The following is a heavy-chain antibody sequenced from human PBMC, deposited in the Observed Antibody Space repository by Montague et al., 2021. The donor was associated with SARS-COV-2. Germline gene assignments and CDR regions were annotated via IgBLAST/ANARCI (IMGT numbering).Heavy chain of an antibody. CDR3: ARDRDTRHTTPIDY. D-gene: IGHD2-15*01. CDR2: ISYDGSNK. Sequence: SLRLSCAASGFSFSEYAMHWVRQAPGKGLEWVAIISYDGSNKYYAVSVKGRFTISRDNSKNTLFLQISSLRAEDTAVYFCARDRDTRHTTPIDYWGQGTLVTVSS. J-gene: IGHJ4*02. V-gene: IGHV3-30*04. CDR1: GFSFSEYA.